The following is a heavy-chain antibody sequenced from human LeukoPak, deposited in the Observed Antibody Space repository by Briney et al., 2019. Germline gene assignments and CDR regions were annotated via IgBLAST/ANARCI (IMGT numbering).Heavy chain of an antibody. V-gene: IGHV2-70*11. Sequence: SGPALVKPTQTLTLTCTFSGFSLSTSGMCVSWIRQPPGKALEWLARIDWDDDKYYSTSLKTRLTISKDTSKNQVVLTMTNMDPVDTATYYCARRYDIAGWPVFDYWGQGTLVTVSS. J-gene: IGHJ4*02. CDR1: GFSLSTSGMC. CDR3: ARRYDIAGWPVFDY. D-gene: IGHD3-22*01. CDR2: IDWDDDK.